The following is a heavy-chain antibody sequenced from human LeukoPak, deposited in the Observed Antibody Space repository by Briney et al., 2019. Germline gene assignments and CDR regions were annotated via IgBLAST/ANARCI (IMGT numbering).Heavy chain of an antibody. Sequence: GRSLRLSCAASGCTFSSYAMRWVRQAPGKGLEWVSAISGSGGSTYYADSVKGRFTISRDNSKNTLYLQMNSLRAEDTAVYCCAKGSHGGGSFDYWGQGTLVTVSS. D-gene: IGHD3-16*01. J-gene: IGHJ4*02. CDR2: ISGSGGST. V-gene: IGHV3-23*01. CDR3: AKGSHGGGSFDY. CDR1: GCTFSSYA.